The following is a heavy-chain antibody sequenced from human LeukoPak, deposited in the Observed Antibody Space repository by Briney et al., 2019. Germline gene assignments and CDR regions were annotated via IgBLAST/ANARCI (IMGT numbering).Heavy chain of an antibody. J-gene: IGHJ6*03. D-gene: IGHD3-10*01. CDR1: GCSFTNYW. CDR2: IYPGDSDT. CDR3: ARVLLSYYYGSGRVPYYYYYYMDV. Sequence: NRGESLKISCKGSGCSFTNYWIGWVRQVPGKGLEWMGIIYPGDSDTRYSPSFQGQVTISADKSISTAYLQWSSLKASDTAMYYCARVLLSYYYGSGRVPYYYYYYMDVWGKGTTVTVSS. V-gene: IGHV5-51*01.